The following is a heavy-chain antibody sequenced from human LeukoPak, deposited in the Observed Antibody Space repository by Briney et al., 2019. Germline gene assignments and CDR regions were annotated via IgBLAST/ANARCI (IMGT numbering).Heavy chain of an antibody. CDR3: ATATQPRGYFLH. CDR2: ISVNNGGT. Sequence: GASVKVSCKASGYTFTTYSLAWVRQAPGQSLEWMGLISVNNGGTNYAQSFQDRVTLTRDTSTNTAYLELRSLRSDDTAILYCATATQPRGYFLHWGQGTLVTVSS. J-gene: IGHJ1*01. CDR1: GYTFTTYS. V-gene: IGHV1-18*01. D-gene: IGHD2-2*01.